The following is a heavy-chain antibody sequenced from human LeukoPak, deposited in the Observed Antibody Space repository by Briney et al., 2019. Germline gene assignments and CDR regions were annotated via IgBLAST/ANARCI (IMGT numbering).Heavy chain of an antibody. Sequence: SETLSLTCAVYGGSFSGYYRSWIRQPPGKGLEWIGEINHSGSTNYNPSLKSRVTISVDTSKNQFSLKLSSVTAADTAVCYCARGRNDYGNYRFGYWGQGTLVTVSS. CDR1: GGSFSGYY. CDR3: ARGRNDYGNYRFGY. J-gene: IGHJ4*02. CDR2: INHSGST. D-gene: IGHD4-11*01. V-gene: IGHV4-34*01.